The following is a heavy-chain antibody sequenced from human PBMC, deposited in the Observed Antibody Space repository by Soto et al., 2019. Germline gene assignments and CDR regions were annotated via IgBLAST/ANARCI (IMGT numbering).Heavy chain of an antibody. Sequence: ASVKVSCKASGYTFTGYYMHWVRWAPGQGLEWMGWINPNSGGENYAQKFRGIFTMSREKYISTAYMELSRLRSDETAVYYCARVSYGYPAFDYWGQGTLVTVPS. D-gene: IGHD5-18*01. CDR2: INPNSGGE. CDR1: GYTFTGYY. V-gene: IGHV1-2*02. J-gene: IGHJ4*02. CDR3: ARVSYGYPAFDY.